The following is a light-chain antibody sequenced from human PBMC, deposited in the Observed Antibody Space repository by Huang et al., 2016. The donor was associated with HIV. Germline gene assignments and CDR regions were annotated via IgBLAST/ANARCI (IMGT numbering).Light chain of an antibody. Sequence: DIQMTQSPSSLSASVGDRVTITCRASRNIGTYLNWYQQKVGESPKVLIYAASTLQSGVPSRFSGSGSGTDFTLTISSLEPEDIAVYYCQQSNSTPRTFGQGTKLE. CDR1: RNIGTY. CDR2: AAS. CDR3: QQSNSTPRT. J-gene: IGKJ2*01. V-gene: IGKV1-39*01.